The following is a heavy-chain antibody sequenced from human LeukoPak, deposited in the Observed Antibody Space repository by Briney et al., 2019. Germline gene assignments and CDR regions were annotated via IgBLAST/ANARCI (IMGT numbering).Heavy chain of an antibody. V-gene: IGHV3-74*01. Sequence: PGGSLRLSCVASGFTFSNYWMHWVRQPPGKGLVWVSLIYVEGRTTNYADSVKGRFTISRDNAKNTVYLEMNSLSVEDTATYYCIRDFRSADLWGQGTLVTVTS. CDR3: IRDFRSADL. CDR1: GFTFSNYW. CDR2: IYVEGRTT. J-gene: IGHJ5*02.